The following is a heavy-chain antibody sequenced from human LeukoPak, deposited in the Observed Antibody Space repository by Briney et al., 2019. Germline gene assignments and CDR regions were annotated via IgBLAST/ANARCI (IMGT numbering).Heavy chain of an antibody. Sequence: GGSLRLSCAASGFTFSNYAMSWVRQAPGKGLEWVSTISDNGGGTHYADSVKGRFTISRGNSQNSLYLQMNSLRSEDTAIYFCAKDLYGPGTFFDYWGQGTLVTVSS. CDR1: GFTFSNYA. CDR3: AKDLYGPGTFFDY. D-gene: IGHD3-10*01. V-gene: IGHV3-23*01. J-gene: IGHJ4*02. CDR2: ISDNGGGT.